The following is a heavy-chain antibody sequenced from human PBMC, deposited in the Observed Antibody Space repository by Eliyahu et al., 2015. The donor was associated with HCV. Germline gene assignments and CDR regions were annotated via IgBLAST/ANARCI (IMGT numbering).Heavy chain of an antibody. CDR1: GGXIXSXXYY. CDR2: IYYSGST. V-gene: IGHV4-39*01. D-gene: IGHD5-18*01. J-gene: IGHJ3*02. Sequence: QLQLQESGPGLVKPSETLSLTCTVSGGXIXSXXYYWGWIRQPPGKGLVWIGSIYYSGSTYYNPSLKSRVTISVDTSKNQFSLKLSSVTAADTAVYYCARHSSGLQLWRRRHAFDIWGQGTMVTVSS. CDR3: ARHSSGLQLWRRRHAFDI.